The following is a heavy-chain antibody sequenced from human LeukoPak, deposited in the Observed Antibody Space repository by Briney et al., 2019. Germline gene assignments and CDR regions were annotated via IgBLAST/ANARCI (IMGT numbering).Heavy chain of an antibody. J-gene: IGHJ4*02. CDR2: INQDGSEK. D-gene: IGHD5-24*01. CDR1: GFTVSSNY. Sequence: GGSLRLSCAASGFTVSSNYMSWVRQAPGKGLEWVANINQDGSEKYFVDSVRGRFTIFRDNSKNSLHLQMNTLRAEDTAVYYCARERDGRFFDYWGQGTLVTVSS. V-gene: IGHV3-7*01. CDR3: ARERDGRFFDY.